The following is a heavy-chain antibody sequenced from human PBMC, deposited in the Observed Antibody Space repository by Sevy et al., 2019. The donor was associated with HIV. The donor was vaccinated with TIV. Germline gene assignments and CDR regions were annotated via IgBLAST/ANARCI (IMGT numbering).Heavy chain of an antibody. CDR3: VREGMGGFSYSLDC. J-gene: IGHJ4*02. D-gene: IGHD5-18*01. CDR1: GFTFSSYW. V-gene: IGHV3-7*01. Sequence: GGSLRLSCAASGFTFSSYWMSWVRQAPGKGLEWVATMKQDGSEKYYVDSVKGRFTISRDNAMHSLYLQMNSLRAEETAVYYCVREGMGGFSYSLDCWGQGTLVTVS. CDR2: MKQDGSEK.